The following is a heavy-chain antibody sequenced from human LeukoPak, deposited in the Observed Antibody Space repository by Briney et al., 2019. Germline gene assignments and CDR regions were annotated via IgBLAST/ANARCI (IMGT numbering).Heavy chain of an antibody. CDR2: IYYSGST. CDR3: TRRRGGGDGFFDY. J-gene: IGHJ4*02. D-gene: IGHD3-16*01. CDR1: GGSISDYS. Sequence: AETLSLTCTVSGGSISDYSWSWIRQPPGKGLEWFGYIYYSGSTNYNPSLKSRVTISVDTSKNQFSLKLSSVTAADTAVYYCTRRRGGGDGFFDYWGQGTLVTVSS. V-gene: IGHV4-59*08.